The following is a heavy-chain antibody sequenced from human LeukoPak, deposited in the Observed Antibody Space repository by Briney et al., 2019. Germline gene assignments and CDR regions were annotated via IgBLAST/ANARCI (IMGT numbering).Heavy chain of an antibody. V-gene: IGHV4/OR15-8*01. J-gene: IGHJ5*02. CDR3: ASLNSGSYQDADWFDP. D-gene: IGHD1-26*01. CDR1: GDSISSLNW. Sequence: SETLSLTCVVSGDSISSLNWWSWVRQPPGKGLEWIGEVYQSGIANYNPSLRSRVTISVDKSKNQFSLKLSSVTAADTAVYYCASLNSGSYQDADWFDPWGQGTLVTVSS. CDR2: VYQSGIA.